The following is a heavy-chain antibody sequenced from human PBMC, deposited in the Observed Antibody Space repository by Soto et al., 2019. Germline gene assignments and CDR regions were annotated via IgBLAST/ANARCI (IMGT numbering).Heavy chain of an antibody. Sequence: PGGSLRLSCAASGLTFNNYWMSWVRQAPGKGLEWVANIRPDGNEQHYVDSVKGRFIFSRDNAKSSLSLQMNNLRVEDTAVYYCATSRRYIYEYWGQGTPVIVSS. CDR3: ATSRRYIYEY. V-gene: IGHV3-7*05. CDR1: GLTFNNYW. J-gene: IGHJ4*02. CDR2: IRPDGNEQ. D-gene: IGHD5-18*01.